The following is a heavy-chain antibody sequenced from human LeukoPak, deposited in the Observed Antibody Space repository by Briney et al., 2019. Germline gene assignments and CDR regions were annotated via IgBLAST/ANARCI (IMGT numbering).Heavy chain of an antibody. J-gene: IGHJ4*02. V-gene: IGHV4-61*02. D-gene: IGHD6-19*01. CDR3: ARERTSFRGWYPLDY. CDR2: IYTSGST. Sequence: SETLSLTCTVSGGSISSGSYYWSWIRQPAGKGLEWIGRIYTSGSTNYNPSLKSRVTISVDTSKNQFSLKLSSVTAADTAVYYCARERTSFRGWYPLDYWGQGTLVTVSS. CDR1: GGSISSGSYY.